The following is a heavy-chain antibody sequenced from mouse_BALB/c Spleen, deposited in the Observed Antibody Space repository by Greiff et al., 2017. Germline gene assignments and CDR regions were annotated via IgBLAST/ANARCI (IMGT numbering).Heavy chain of an antibody. CDR3: ARDKSIRDEAWFAY. Sequence: VKLLESGPGLVAPSQSLSITCTVSGFSLTSYGVHWVRQPPGKGLEWLGVIWAGGSTNYNSALMSRLSISKDNSKSQVFLKMNSLQTDDTAMYYCARDKSIRDEAWFAYWGQGTLVTVSA. CDR2: IWAGGST. D-gene: IGHD1-3*01. J-gene: IGHJ3*01. CDR1: GFSLTSYG. V-gene: IGHV2-9*02.